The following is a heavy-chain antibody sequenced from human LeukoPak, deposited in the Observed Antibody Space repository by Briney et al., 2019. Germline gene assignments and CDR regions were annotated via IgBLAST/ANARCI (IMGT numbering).Heavy chain of an antibody. J-gene: IGHJ4*02. CDR3: ARGGHYYDSSGYYYSIDY. Sequence: GGSLRLSCAASGFTFSSYAMSWVRKAPGKGLEWVSAISGSGGSTYYADSVKGRFTISRDNSKNTLYLQMNSLRAEDTAVYYCARGGHYYDSSGYYYSIDYWGQGTLVTVSS. V-gene: IGHV3-23*01. CDR1: GFTFSSYA. D-gene: IGHD3-22*01. CDR2: ISGSGGST.